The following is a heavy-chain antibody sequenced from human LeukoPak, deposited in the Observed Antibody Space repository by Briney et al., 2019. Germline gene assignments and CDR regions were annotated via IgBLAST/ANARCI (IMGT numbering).Heavy chain of an antibody. Sequence: ESLRLSCTASGIMFSGYWMSWVRQAPGKGLEWVANIKQHGTEKYYVDSVKGRFTISRDDAKKSVYLQMNSLRDEDTAVYYCASDGGPFDHWGQGILVTVAS. CDR3: ASDGGPFDH. D-gene: IGHD3-16*01. CDR1: GIMFSGYW. CDR2: IKQHGTEK. V-gene: IGHV3-7*01. J-gene: IGHJ4*02.